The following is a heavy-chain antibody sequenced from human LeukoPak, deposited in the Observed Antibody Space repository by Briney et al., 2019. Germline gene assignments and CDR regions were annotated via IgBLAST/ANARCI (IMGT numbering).Heavy chain of an antibody. Sequence: PGGSLRLSCAASGFTFSSYAMSWVRQAPGKGLEWVSAISGSGGSTYYADSVKGRFTISRDNSKNTLYLQMNSLRAEDTAVYYCAKDRGWLTSAEYFQHWGQGTLVTVSS. CDR1: GFTFSSYA. V-gene: IGHV3-23*01. J-gene: IGHJ1*01. CDR3: AKDRGWLTSAEYFQH. D-gene: IGHD5-18*01. CDR2: ISGSGGST.